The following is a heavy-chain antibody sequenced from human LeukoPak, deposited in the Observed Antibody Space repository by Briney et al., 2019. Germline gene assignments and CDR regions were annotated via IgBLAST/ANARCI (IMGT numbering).Heavy chain of an antibody. CDR2: IYTSGST. D-gene: IGHD6-13*01. CDR1: GGSISSYY. V-gene: IGHV4-4*07. CDR3: AREYSSSWYPGGYFDY. J-gene: IGHJ4*02. Sequence: SEALSLTCTVSGGSISSYYWSWIRQPAGKGLEWIGRIYTSGSTNYNPSLKSRVTMSVDTSKYQFSLKLSSVTAADTAVYYCAREYSSSWYPGGYFDYWGQGTLVTVSS.